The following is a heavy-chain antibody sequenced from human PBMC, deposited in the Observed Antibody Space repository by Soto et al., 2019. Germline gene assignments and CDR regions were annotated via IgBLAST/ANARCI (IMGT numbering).Heavy chain of an antibody. D-gene: IGHD1-1*01. CDR1: GYTFTGYY. CDR3: ARDGLGTTGYYYGMDV. CDR2: IDPNSGGT. V-gene: IGHV1-2*04. Sequence: GASVKVSCKASGYTFTGYYMHGVRRAPGQGLEWMGWIDPNSGGTNYAQKFQGWVTMTRDTSISTAYMELSRLRSDDTAVYYCARDGLGTTGYYYGMDVWGQGTTVTVCS. J-gene: IGHJ6*02.